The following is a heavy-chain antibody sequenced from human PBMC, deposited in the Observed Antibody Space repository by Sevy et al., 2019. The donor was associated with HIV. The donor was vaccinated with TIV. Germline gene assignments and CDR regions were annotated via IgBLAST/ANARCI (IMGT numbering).Heavy chain of an antibody. Sequence: SETLSLTCTVSGGSISSGDYYWSWIRQPPGKGLEWIGYIFYSGSTYYNPYLKSRVTISVDTSKNQFSLKLSSVTAADTAVYYGARGSGYSSGWYDYWGQGTLVTVSS. CDR3: ARGSGYSSGWYDY. CDR1: GGSISSGDYY. D-gene: IGHD6-19*01. J-gene: IGHJ4*02. CDR2: IFYSGST. V-gene: IGHV4-30-4*01.